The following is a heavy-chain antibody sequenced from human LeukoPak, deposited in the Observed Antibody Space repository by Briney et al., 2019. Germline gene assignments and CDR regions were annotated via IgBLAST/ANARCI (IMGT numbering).Heavy chain of an antibody. V-gene: IGHV3-23*01. D-gene: IGHD2-8*01. J-gene: IGHJ4*02. CDR3: ALRGVPAHQIMYYFEY. Sequence: SGGSLRLSCAASGFTFSRYAMSWVRQAPGKGLEWVSLISDSGASRYYADSVRGRFTISRDNSKNTLYLQMNSLRAEDTAACYCALRGVPAHQIMYYFEYWGQGTLVTVSS. CDR2: ISDSGASR. CDR1: GFTFSRYA.